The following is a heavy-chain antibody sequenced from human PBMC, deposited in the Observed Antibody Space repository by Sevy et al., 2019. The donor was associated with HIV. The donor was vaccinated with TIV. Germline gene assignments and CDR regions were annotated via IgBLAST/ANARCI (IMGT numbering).Heavy chain of an antibody. V-gene: IGHV4-38-2*01. J-gene: IGHJ6*03. D-gene: IGHD2-2*01. CDR3: ARNWAGGYCSSTSCLSNYYYYMDV. Sequence: SETLSLTCAVSGYSISSGYYWGWIRQPPGKGLEWIGSIYHSGSTYYNPSLKGRVTISVNTSKNQFSLKLSSVTAAETAVYYCARNWAGGYCSSTSCLSNYYYYMDVWGKGTTVTVSS. CDR2: IYHSGST. CDR1: GYSISSGYY.